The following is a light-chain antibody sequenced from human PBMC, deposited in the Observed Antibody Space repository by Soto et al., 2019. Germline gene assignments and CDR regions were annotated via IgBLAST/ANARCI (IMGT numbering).Light chain of an antibody. CDR1: QSVGSN. CDR3: QQYRSWPRT. J-gene: IGKJ1*01. CDR2: GAS. Sequence: EIVMTQSPATLSVSPGERATLSCRASQSVGSNLAWYQQKPGQAPRLLIYGASTRATGIPARFSGSGSGTEFTLTISSLRPEDFGVYYCQQYRSWPRTFGQGTKVDI. V-gene: IGKV3-15*01.